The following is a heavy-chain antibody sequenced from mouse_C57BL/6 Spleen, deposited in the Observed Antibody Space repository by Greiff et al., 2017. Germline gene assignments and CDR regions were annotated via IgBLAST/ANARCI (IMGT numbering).Heavy chain of an antibody. CDR1: GYTFTSYW. CDR3: AREVYDYEAAWFAY. CDR2: IHPNSGST. Sequence: VQLQQPGAELVKPGASVKLSCKASGYTFTSYWMHWVKQRPGQGLEWIGMIHPNSGSTNYNEKFKSKATLTVDKSSSTAYMQLSSLTSEDSAVYYCAREVYDYEAAWFAYWGQGTLVTVSA. J-gene: IGHJ3*01. V-gene: IGHV1-64*01. D-gene: IGHD2-4*01.